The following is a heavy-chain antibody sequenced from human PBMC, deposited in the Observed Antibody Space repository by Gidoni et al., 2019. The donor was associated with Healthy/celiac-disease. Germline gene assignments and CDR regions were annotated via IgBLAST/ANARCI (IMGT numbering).Heavy chain of an antibody. CDR1: GFTFSGSA. CDR3: TIPNWNKAYYYYGMDV. D-gene: IGHD1-1*01. Sequence: EVQLVESGGGLVQPGGSLKLSCAASGFTFSGSAMHWVRQASGKGLEWVGRIRSRANSYATAYAASVKGRFTISRDDSKNTAYLQMNSLKTEDTAVYYCTIPNWNKAYYYYGMDVWGQGTTVTVSS. J-gene: IGHJ6*02. V-gene: IGHV3-73*01. CDR2: IRSRANSYAT.